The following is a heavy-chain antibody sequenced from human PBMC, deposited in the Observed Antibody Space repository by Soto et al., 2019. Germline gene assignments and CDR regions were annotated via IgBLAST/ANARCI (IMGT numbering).Heavy chain of an antibody. J-gene: IGHJ6*02. CDR1: GFTFKNYG. Sequence: GVSLRLSCAASGFTFKNYGMHWVRQAPGKGLEWVAVIWNDGNGYYYANSVKGRFTISRDNSKNTLYLQMSSLRVEDTAVYYCARRQISPPTRGAASARGGMDVWGQGTTVTVSS. V-gene: IGHV3-33*01. CDR3: ARRQISPPTRGAASARGGMDV. D-gene: IGHD6-13*01. CDR2: IWNDGNGY.